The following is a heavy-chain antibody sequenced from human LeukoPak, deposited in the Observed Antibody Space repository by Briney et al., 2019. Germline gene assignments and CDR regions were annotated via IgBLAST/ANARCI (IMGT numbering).Heavy chain of an antibody. V-gene: IGHV1-18*01. CDR3: ARGHGSTWYSLLGDY. D-gene: IGHD1-26*01. Sequence: ASVKVSCKVSGYTLTELSMHWVRQAPGKGLEWMGWISAYNDNTKYAQTLQGRVTMTTDTSTSTTYMELRGLRSDDTAVYYCARGHGSTWYSLLGDYWGQGTLVTVSS. CDR2: ISAYNDNT. CDR1: GYTLTELS. J-gene: IGHJ4*02.